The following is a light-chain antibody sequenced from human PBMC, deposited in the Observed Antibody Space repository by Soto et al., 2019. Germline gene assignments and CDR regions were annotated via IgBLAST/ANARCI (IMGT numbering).Light chain of an antibody. J-gene: IGKJ2*01. V-gene: IGKV3-20*01. Sequence: EIVLTQSPGTLSLSPGERASLSCRASQSVSSNSLAWYQQKPGQPPRLLISGAFSRATGIPDRFSGSGSETDFTLTISRLEPEDCAVYYCHQYATPSYTFGQGTTLEI. CDR3: HQYATPSYT. CDR2: GAF. CDR1: QSVSSNS.